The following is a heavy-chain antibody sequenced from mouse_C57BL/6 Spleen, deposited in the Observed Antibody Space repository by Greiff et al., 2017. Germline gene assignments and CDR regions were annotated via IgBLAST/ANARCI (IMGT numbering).Heavy chain of an antibody. CDR3: TTSYYYGSSYRFDY. D-gene: IGHD1-1*01. V-gene: IGHV14-4*01. CDR2: IDPENGDT. CDR1: GFNIKDDY. J-gene: IGHJ2*01. Sequence: VKLMESGAELVRPGASVKLSCTASGFNIKDDYMHWVKQRPEQGLEWIGWIDPENGDTEYASTFQGKATITADTSSNTAYLQLSSLTSEDTAVYYCTTSYYYGSSYRFDYWGQGTTLTVSS.